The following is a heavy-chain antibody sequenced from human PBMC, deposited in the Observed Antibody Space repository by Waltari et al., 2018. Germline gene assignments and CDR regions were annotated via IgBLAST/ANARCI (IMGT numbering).Heavy chain of an antibody. CDR2: VSYEGSLK. CDR1: GFTFGDHG. V-gene: IGHV3-30*18. Sequence: QVHLVESGGGVVQPGRSLTLSCTASGFTFGDHGMQWVRQARGKGLEWVAVVSYEGSLKYYADSARGRFTIARDNFRNTLYLQMNSLRPEDTAVYYCAKEFGGRASRYAAFFDSWGQGTLVTVSS. J-gene: IGHJ4*02. CDR3: AKEFGGRASRYAAFFDS. D-gene: IGHD1-26*01.